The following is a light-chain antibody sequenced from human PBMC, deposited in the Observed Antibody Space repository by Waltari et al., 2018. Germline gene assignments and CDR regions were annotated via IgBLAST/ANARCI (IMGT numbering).Light chain of an antibody. J-gene: IGKJ2*01. CDR3: QQLNSYMYT. Sequence: IQLTQSPSFLSASVGDSVPLTCRASQGISSFLAWYPQKPGKAPKLLIYAAYTLQSGVPSRFSGSGSGTEFTLTISSLQPEDFATYYCQQLNSYMYTFGQGTKLEIK. CDR2: AAY. CDR1: QGISSF. V-gene: IGKV1-9*01.